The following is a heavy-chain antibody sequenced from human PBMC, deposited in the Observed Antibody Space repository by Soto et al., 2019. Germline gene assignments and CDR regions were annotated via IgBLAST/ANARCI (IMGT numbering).Heavy chain of an antibody. Sequence: GGSLRLCCAASGFTFSIYSMHWVRPAPGKGLEWVSYIISSSSTIYYADSVKCRFTNSRDNAKNTLYLQMNSLRDEDRAVNNCGRPEYRSSSYGMDGWVKGTKVTFSS. CDR3: GRPEYRSSSYGMDG. CDR1: GFTFSIYS. V-gene: IGHV3-48*02. CDR2: IISSSSTI. D-gene: IGHD6-6*01. J-gene: IGHJ6*04.